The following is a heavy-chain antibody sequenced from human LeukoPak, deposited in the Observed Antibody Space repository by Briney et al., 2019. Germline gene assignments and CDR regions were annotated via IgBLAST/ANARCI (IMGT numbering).Heavy chain of an antibody. CDR3: ARAVTSSSSWYKWVNWFDP. J-gene: IGHJ5*02. D-gene: IGHD6-13*01. Sequence: SETLSLTCTVSGGSISSSNYYWGWIRQPPGKGLECIGSVYYSGNTYYNPSLKSRVTISVDTSKNQFSLKLSSVTTADTAVYYCARAVTSSSSWYKWVNWFDPWGQGTLVTVSS. V-gene: IGHV4-39*07. CDR2: VYYSGNT. CDR1: GGSISSSNYY.